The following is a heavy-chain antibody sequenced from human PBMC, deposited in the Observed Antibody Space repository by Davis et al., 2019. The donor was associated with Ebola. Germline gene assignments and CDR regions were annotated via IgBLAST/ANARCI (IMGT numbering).Heavy chain of an antibody. J-gene: IGHJ4*02. CDR3: AKNGDFMTTTTYFDF. CDR2: LVGSGYFT. D-gene: IGHD3-10*01. Sequence: GESLKISCAASGFTFRAYAMSWVRQAPGKGLEWVSGLVGSGYFTHYAGSVKGRFTVSRDNSKNTVYLQMNDMRAEDTAIYYCAKNGDFMTTTTYFDFWGQGILVTVSS. CDR1: GFTFRAYA. V-gene: IGHV3-23*01.